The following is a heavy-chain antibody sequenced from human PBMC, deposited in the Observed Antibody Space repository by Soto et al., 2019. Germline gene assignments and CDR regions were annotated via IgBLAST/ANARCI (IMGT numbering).Heavy chain of an antibody. J-gene: IGHJ6*02. CDR3: ASLTSWSQEYYYGMDV. D-gene: IGHD2-2*01. V-gene: IGHV3-49*03. CDR2: IRSKGYGGTT. Sequence: HPGGSLRLSCTGSGFTFGDFGMSWFRQAPGKGLEWLSFIRSKGYGGTTESAASVRGRFITSRDDSKSIAYLQMNSLKTEDTAVYYCASLTSWSQEYYYGMDVWCQGTTVTVSS. CDR1: GFTFGDFG.